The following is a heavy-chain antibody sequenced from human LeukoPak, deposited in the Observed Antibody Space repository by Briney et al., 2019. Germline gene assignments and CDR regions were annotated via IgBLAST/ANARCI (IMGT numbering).Heavy chain of an antibody. CDR2: ISSSSNYI. J-gene: IGHJ4*02. Sequence: GGSLRLSCAASGFSFSSYAMNWVRQGPGKGLEWVSSISSSSNYIYYADSVKGRFTISRDSAKNTLYLQMNSLRAEDTAVYYCAKSGLNRFDYWGPGTLVTVSS. D-gene: IGHD2-15*01. CDR1: GFSFSSYA. CDR3: AKSGLNRFDY. V-gene: IGHV3-21*04.